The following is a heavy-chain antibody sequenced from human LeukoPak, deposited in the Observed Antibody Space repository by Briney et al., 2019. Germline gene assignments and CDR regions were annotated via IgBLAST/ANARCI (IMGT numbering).Heavy chain of an antibody. J-gene: IGHJ4*02. D-gene: IGHD1-1*01. CDR1: GGTFSSYA. CDR3: ARDLDGPFDY. CDR2: IIPILGIA. Sequence: ASVKVSCKASGGTFSSYAISWVRQSPGQGLEWMGRIIPILGIANYAQKFQGRVTITADKSTSTAYMELSSLRSEDTAVYYCARDLDGPFDYWGQGTLVTVSS. V-gene: IGHV1-69*04.